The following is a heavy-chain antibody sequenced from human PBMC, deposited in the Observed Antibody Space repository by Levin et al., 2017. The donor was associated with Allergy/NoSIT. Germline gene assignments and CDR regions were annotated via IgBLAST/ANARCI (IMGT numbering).Heavy chain of an antibody. J-gene: IGHJ3*02. CDR2: IKQDGSEK. CDR3: ARVQLERRYEAFDI. CDR1: GFTFSSYW. Sequence: GGSLRLSCAASGFTFSSYWMSWVRQAPGKGLEWVANIKQDGSEKYYVDSVKGRFTISRDNAKNSLYLQMNSLRAEDTAVYYCARVQLERRYEAFDIWGQGTMVTVSS. V-gene: IGHV3-7*01. D-gene: IGHD1-1*01.